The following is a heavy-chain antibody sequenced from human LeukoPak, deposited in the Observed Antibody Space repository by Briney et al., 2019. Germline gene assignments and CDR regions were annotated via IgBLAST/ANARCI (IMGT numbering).Heavy chain of an antibody. CDR3: AKDDAWLQYGN. D-gene: IGHD5-24*01. V-gene: IGHV4-39*07. Sequence: SETLSLTCTVSGGSISSSGYYWGWVRQPPGKELEWIGSIYYSGSSHYNPSLKSRVSMSRDTAKNQFSLNLSSVTAADTAVYYCAKDDAWLQYGNWGRGTLVTVSS. CDR1: GGSISSSGYY. J-gene: IGHJ4*02. CDR2: IYYSGSS.